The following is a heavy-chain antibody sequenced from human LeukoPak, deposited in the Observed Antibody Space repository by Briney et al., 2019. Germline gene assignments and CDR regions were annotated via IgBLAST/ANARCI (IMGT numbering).Heavy chain of an antibody. CDR3: ARARFGYNRGPFDY. D-gene: IGHD5-24*01. V-gene: IGHV3-30-3*01. CDR1: GFTFSNYA. Sequence: PGGSLRLSCAASGFTFSNYAMHWVRQAPGKGLEWVTLISYDGSNKHYADSVQGRFTISRDNSKNTLYLQMNSLRPEDTAVYYCARARFGYNRGPFDYWGQGILVTVSS. J-gene: IGHJ4*02. CDR2: ISYDGSNK.